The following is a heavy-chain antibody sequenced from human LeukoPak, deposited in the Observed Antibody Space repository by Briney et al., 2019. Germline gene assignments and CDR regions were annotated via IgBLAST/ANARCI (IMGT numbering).Heavy chain of an antibody. J-gene: IGHJ4*02. CDR1: GFTFSNYG. V-gene: IGHV3-30*18. D-gene: IGHD2-15*01. CDR2: ISYDGNNK. Sequence: PGRSLRLSCAASGFTFSNYGIHWVRQAPGKGLEWVAVISYDGNNKYYADSVKGRFTISRDNSKNTLFLQMNSLRAEDTAVYYCAKGVDYSSGGSCPADYWGPGTLVTVSS. CDR3: AKGVDYSSGGSCPADY.